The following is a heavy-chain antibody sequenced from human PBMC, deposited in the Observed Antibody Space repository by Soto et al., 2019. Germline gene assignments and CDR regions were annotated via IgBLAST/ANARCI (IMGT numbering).Heavy chain of an antibody. Sequence: SETLSLTCAVSGGSISSGDYSWNWIRQPPGKGLEWIGYIYYGGSTYYNPSLQSRVTMSVDRSRNQFSLKLSSVTAADTAVYYCARRYGGNLDYWGQGTLVTVSS. CDR2: IYYGGST. V-gene: IGHV4-30-2*01. J-gene: IGHJ4*02. CDR3: ARRYGGNLDY. D-gene: IGHD1-26*01. CDR1: GGSISSGDYS.